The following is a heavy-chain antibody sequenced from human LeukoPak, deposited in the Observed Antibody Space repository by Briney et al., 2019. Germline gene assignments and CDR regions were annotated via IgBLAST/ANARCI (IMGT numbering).Heavy chain of an antibody. CDR1: GFTFSSYS. D-gene: IGHD3-9*01. V-gene: IGHV3-21*01. CDR2: ISSSSSYI. J-gene: IGHJ4*02. CDR3: AKDQGYDILTGQDVFDY. Sequence: PGGSLRLSCAASGFTFSSYSMNWVRQAPGKGLEWVSSISSSSSYIYYADSVKGRFTISRDNAKNSLYLQMNSLRAEDTAVYYCAKDQGYDILTGQDVFDYWGQGTLVTVSS.